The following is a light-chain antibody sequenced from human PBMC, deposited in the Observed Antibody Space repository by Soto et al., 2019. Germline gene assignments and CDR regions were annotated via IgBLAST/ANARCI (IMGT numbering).Light chain of an antibody. J-gene: IGKJ5*01. CDR2: DAS. V-gene: IGKV3-11*01. CDR1: QSVSSY. Sequence: EIVLTQSPATLSLSPGERATLSCRASQSVSSYLGWYQQKPGQAPRLLIYDASNRATGIPARFSGSGSGTDFTLTISSLAPEDFAVYYCQQRSKWPVTFGQGTRLEIK. CDR3: QQRSKWPVT.